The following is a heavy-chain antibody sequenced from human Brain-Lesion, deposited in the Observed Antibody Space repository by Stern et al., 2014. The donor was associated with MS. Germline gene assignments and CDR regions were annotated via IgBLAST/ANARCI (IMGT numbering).Heavy chain of an antibody. CDR3: ARHMGEGLSIDY. J-gene: IGHJ4*02. CDR1: GYSFTSDW. D-gene: IGHD3-16*01. Sequence: VQLVESGAEVKKPGESLRISCQGSGYSFTSDWIRWVRQMPGKALEWMGRIDPSDSNPNYSPSFQGHVTISADKSINTAYLDWRSLKASDTAMYYCARHMGEGLSIDYWGQGTLVTVSS. CDR2: IDPSDSNP. V-gene: IGHV5-10-1*01.